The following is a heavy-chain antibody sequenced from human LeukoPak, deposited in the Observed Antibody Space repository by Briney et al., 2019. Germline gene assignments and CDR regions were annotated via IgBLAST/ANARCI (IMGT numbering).Heavy chain of an antibody. J-gene: IGHJ4*02. CDR2: ISSRGTTT. CDR3: ARGSSSSPLFDY. Sequence: GGSLRLSCLASGFTFRDYYMTWIRQAPGKGLEWISFISSRGTTTDYADSVKGRFTISRDNAKNSLYLQMNSLRAEDTAVYYCARGSSSSPLFDYWGQGTLVTVSS. D-gene: IGHD6-6*01. CDR1: GFTFRDYY. V-gene: IGHV3-11*04.